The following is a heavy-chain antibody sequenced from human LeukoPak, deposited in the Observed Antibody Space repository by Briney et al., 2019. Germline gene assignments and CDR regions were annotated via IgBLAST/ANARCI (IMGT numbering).Heavy chain of an antibody. CDR3: ARDRIFGVASDYYMDV. CDR2: IRPHNGDT. Sequence: ASVKVSCKTSTYTFTYFGLGWVRQAPGQGLEWMGWIRPHNGDTNYAQKFQGRVTLTTDTSTNTVYLELRSLRSDDTAVYFCARDRIFGVASDYYMDVWGKGTPVVVSS. CDR1: TYTFTYFG. V-gene: IGHV1-18*01. D-gene: IGHD3-3*02. J-gene: IGHJ6*03.